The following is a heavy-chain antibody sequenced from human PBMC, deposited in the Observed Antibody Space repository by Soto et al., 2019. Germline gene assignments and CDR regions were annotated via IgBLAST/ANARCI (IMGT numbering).Heavy chain of an antibody. CDR2: IYYSGST. V-gene: IGHV4-59*08. D-gene: IGHD5-12*01. Sequence: PSETLSLTCTVSGGSISSYYWSWIRQPPGKGLEWIGYIYYSGSTNYNPSLKSRVTISVDTSKNQFSLKLSSVTAADTAVYCCARQEGYGLFDYWGQGTLVTVSS. CDR1: GGSISSYY. CDR3: ARQEGYGLFDY. J-gene: IGHJ4*02.